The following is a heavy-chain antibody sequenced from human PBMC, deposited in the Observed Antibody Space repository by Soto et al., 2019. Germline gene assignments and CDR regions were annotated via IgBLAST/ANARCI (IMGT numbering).Heavy chain of an antibody. J-gene: IGHJ4*02. D-gene: IGHD5-12*01. V-gene: IGHV4-59*01. CDR3: AGLDGYNIDY. CDR1: GGSISSYY. CDR2: IYYSGST. Sequence: PSETLSLTCTVSGGSISSYYWSWIRQPPGKGLEWIGCIYYSGSTNYNPSLKSRVTISVDMSKNQFSLKLSSVTAADTAVYYCAGLDGYNIDYWGQGTLVTVSS.